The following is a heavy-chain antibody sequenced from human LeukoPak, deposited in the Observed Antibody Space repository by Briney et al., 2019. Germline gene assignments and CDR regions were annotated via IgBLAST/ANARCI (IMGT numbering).Heavy chain of an antibody. D-gene: IGHD6-19*01. V-gene: IGHV1-69*13. J-gene: IGHJ6*03. CDR1: GGTFSSYA. Sequence: ASVKVPCKASGGTFSSYAISWVRQAPGQGLEWMGGIIPIFGTANYAQKFQGRVTITADESTSTAYMELSSLRSEDTAVYYCARVFGSGQWLVNYYYYYMDVWGKGTTVTISS. CDR3: ARVFGSGQWLVNYYYYYMDV. CDR2: IIPIFGTA.